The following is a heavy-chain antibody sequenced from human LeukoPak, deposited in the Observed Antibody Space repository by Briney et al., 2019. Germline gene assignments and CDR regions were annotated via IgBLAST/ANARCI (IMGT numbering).Heavy chain of an antibody. V-gene: IGHV4-59*01. CDR1: GGPISSYY. D-gene: IGHD3-10*01. J-gene: IGHJ6*03. CDR2: IYYSGST. CDR3: ARVLGSGSYYDGPDYYYMDV. Sequence: ASETLSLTCTVSGGPISSYYWSWIRQPPGKGLEWIGYIYYSGSTNYNPSLKSRVTISVDTSKNQFSLKLSSVTAADTAVYYCARVLGSGSYYDGPDYYYMDVWGKGTTVTVSS.